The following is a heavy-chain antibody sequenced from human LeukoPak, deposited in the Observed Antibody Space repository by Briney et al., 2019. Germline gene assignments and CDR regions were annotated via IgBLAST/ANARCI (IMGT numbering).Heavy chain of an antibody. CDR2: IYTSGST. Sequence: PSETLSLTCTVSGCSISSYYWSWIRQPAGKGLEWIGRIYTSGSTNYNPSLKSRVTMSVDTSKNQFSLKLSPVTAADTAVYYCARDNYSILYNWFDPWGQGTLVTVSS. J-gene: IGHJ5*02. CDR1: GCSISSYY. CDR3: ARDNYSILYNWFDP. D-gene: IGHD4-11*01. V-gene: IGHV4-4*07.